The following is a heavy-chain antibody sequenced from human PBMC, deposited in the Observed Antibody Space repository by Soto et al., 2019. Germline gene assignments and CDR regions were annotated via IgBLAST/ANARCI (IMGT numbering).Heavy chain of an antibody. D-gene: IGHD6-6*01. CDR2: TYYRSKWYN. CDR3: ARGRSSPRGEWFDP. V-gene: IGHV6-1*01. Sequence: SQTLSLTCAISGDSVSSNSAAWNWIRQSPSRGLEWLGRTYYRSKWYNDYAVSVRSRITINPDTSNNQFSLQLNSVTPEDTAVYYCARGRSSPRGEWFDPWGQGTMVTVSA. J-gene: IGHJ5*02. CDR1: GDSVSSNSAA.